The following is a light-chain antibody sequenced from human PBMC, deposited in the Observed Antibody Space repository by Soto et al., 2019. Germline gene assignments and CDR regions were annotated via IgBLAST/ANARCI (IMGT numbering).Light chain of an antibody. CDR3: FSYAGDSVYV. CDR1: NSDVGSYNL. CDR2: EVT. Sequence: CALTQRSSVHGPRRQSITISCTGTNSDVGSYNLVSCFRQHPGKAPKLVIYEVTKLPSGVSDRFSGSKSGNTASLTISGLQAEDEADYYSFSYAGDSVYVFGTGTKVTVL. J-gene: IGLJ1*01. V-gene: IGLV2-23*02.